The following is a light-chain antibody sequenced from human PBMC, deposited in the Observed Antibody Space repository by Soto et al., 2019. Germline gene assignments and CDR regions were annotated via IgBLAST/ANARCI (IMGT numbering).Light chain of an antibody. CDR3: QHCNASWT. V-gene: IGKV1-5*01. Sequence: DIQMTQSPSTLSASVGDRFASAFRASQSISSWLAWYQQKPGKAPKLLIYDASSLESGVPSRFSGSGSGTEFTLTISSLQPDDFATYYCQHCNASWTFGQGTKVDIK. CDR2: DAS. CDR1: QSISSW. J-gene: IGKJ1*01.